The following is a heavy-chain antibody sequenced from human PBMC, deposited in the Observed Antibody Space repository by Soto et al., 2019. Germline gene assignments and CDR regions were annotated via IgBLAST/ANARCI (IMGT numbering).Heavy chain of an antibody. Sequence: GGSLRLSCAASGFTFSLYSMIWVRQAPGKGLEWVASITSSSSYIYYEDSLKGRFTISRDNAKNSLFLQLDSLRAEDTAVYFCMRARSTDSRPDYWGQGTLVTVSS. CDR3: MRARSTDSRPDY. J-gene: IGHJ4*02. D-gene: IGHD3-22*01. CDR1: GFTFSLYS. V-gene: IGHV3-21*01. CDR2: ITSSSSYI.